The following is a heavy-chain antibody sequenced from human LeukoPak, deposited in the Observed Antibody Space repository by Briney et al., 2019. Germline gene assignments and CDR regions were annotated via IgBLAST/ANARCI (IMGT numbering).Heavy chain of an antibody. D-gene: IGHD2-15*01. V-gene: IGHV3-23*01. CDR1: GFTFSSCA. J-gene: IGHJ5*02. CDR3: AKDKGLPAAVGWFDP. CDR2: ISGSGGST. Sequence: GGSLRLSCAASGFTFSSCAMSWVRQAPGKGLEWVSAISGSGGSTYYADSVKGRFTISRDNSKNTLYLQMNSLRAEDTAVYYCAKDKGLPAAVGWFDPWGQGTLVTVSS.